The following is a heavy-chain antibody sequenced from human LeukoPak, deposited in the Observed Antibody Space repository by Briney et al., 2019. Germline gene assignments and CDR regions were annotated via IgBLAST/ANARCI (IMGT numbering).Heavy chain of an antibody. V-gene: IGHV4-39*01. J-gene: IGHJ5*02. CDR3: ARHGPAWDWFDP. CDR1: SGSISSTSYY. Sequence: SETLSLTCTVSSGSISSTSYYWGWIRQPPGKGPEWIGSIYYSGIAYYNPSLKSRLTISVDTSKNQFSLKLNSVTAPDTAVYYCARHGPAWDWFDPWGQGSLVTVSS. CDR2: IYYSGIA.